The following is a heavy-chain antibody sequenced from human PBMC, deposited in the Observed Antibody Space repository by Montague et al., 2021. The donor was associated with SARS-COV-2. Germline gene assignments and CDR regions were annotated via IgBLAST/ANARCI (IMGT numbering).Heavy chain of an antibody. Sequence: SLRLSCAASGFTFTSYSMHWVRQAPGKGLEWLAIVSFNGAKQYYADSVNGRLTISRDNSKNTLFLHMNSLRAEDTAVYYCARQILTMVRGVPRNWFDPWGQGTLVTVSS. CDR1: GFTFTSYS. D-gene: IGHD3-10*01. CDR2: VSFNGAKQ. CDR3: ARQILTMVRGVPRNWFDP. V-gene: IGHV3-30*14. J-gene: IGHJ5*02.